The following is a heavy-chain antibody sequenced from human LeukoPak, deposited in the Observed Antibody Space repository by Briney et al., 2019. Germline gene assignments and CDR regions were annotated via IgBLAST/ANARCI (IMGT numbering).Heavy chain of an antibody. D-gene: IGHD6-13*01. Sequence: SETLSLTCTVPGGSISSSSYYWGWIRQPPGKGLEWIGRIYTRGSTNYNPSLKSRVSMSVDTSKKQFSLKLSSVTAADTAVYYCARLSSSWYQDWYFDLWGRGTLVTVSS. CDR2: IYTRGST. J-gene: IGHJ2*01. V-gene: IGHV4-39*07. CDR3: ARLSSSWYQDWYFDL. CDR1: GGSISSSSYY.